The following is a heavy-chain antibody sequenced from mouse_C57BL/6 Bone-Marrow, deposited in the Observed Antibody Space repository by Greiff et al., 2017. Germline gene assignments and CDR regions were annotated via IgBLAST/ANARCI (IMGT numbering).Heavy chain of an antibody. CDR3: ARRGLHWYFDV. Sequence: EVMLVESGGGLVKPGGSLKLSCAASGFTFSSYAMSWVRQTPEKRLEWVATISAGGSYPYYPDNVKGRFTISRENAKNTLYLEMSSLRSEETAMYYCARRGLHWYFDVWGTGTTVTVSS. D-gene: IGHD2-2*01. CDR1: GFTFSSYA. CDR2: ISAGGSYP. J-gene: IGHJ1*03. V-gene: IGHV5-4*03.